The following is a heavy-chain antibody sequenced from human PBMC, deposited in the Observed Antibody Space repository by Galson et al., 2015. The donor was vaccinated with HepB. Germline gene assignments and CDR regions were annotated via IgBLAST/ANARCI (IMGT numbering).Heavy chain of an antibody. Sequence: SVKVSCKASGGTFSSYTISWVRQAPGQGLEWMGRIIPILGIANYAQKFQGRVTITADKSTSTAYMELSSLRSEDTAVYYCAAGYSSSWYYFDYWGQGTLVTVSS. D-gene: IGHD6-13*01. CDR1: GGTFSSYT. CDR3: AAGYSSSWYYFDY. V-gene: IGHV1-69*02. J-gene: IGHJ4*02. CDR2: IIPILGIA.